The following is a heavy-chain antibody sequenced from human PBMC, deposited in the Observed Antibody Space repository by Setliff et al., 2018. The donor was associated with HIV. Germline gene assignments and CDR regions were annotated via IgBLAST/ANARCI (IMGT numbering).Heavy chain of an antibody. J-gene: IGHJ6*02. CDR3: ARRSIVGSTRGYYYYALDV. Sequence: SETLSLTCTVSGGSVNNYFWSWIRQAPGKGLEWLGYIYISGTTNYNPSLKGRVTMFLDTSKNQFSLKLTSVTAADTAVYYCARRSIVGSTRGYYYYALDVWGQGTTVTVSS. CDR2: IYISGTT. CDR1: GGSVNNYF. D-gene: IGHD1-26*01. V-gene: IGHV4-4*08.